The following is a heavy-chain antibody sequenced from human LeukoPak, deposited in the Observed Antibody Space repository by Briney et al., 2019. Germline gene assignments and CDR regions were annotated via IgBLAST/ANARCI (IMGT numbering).Heavy chain of an antibody. CDR1: GGPIRRYY. D-gene: IGHD3-22*01. Sequence: SETLSLTCTVSGGPIRRYYWSWIRQPPGKGLEWIGYITDSGTTKYNPSLKSRVTISVDTSKDQFSLNLRSVIAADTAVYYCARARVRGSSYDSTGSFSADWIFDLWGRGTLVTVSS. CDR3: ARARVRGSSYDSTGSFSADWIFDL. CDR2: ITDSGTT. J-gene: IGHJ2*01. V-gene: IGHV4-59*01.